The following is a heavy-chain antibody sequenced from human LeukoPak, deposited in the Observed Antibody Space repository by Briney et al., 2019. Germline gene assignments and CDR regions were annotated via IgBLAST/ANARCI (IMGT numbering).Heavy chain of an antibody. D-gene: IGHD3-10*01. CDR1: GFTFSSYA. J-gene: IGHJ4*02. Sequence: PGGSLRLSCAASGFTFSSYAMHWVRQAPGKGLEWVAVISYDGSNKYYADSVKSRFTISRDNSKNTLYLQTNSLRAEDTAVYYCARDFGTYAGDYFDYWGQGTLVTVSS. V-gene: IGHV3-30-3*01. CDR2: ISYDGSNK. CDR3: ARDFGTYAGDYFDY.